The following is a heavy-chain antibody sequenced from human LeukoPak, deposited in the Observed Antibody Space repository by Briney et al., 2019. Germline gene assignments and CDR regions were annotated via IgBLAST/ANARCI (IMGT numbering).Heavy chain of an antibody. CDR2: ISGSGGST. CDR3: ARGSTVTQFDY. J-gene: IGHJ4*02. CDR1: GFTFSSYA. Sequence: GGSLRLSCAASGFTFSSYAMSWVRQAPGKGLEWVSAISGSGGSTYYADSVKGRFTISRDNAKNSLYLQMNSLRAEDTAVYYCARGSTVTQFDYWGQGTLVTVSS. V-gene: IGHV3-23*01. D-gene: IGHD4-17*01.